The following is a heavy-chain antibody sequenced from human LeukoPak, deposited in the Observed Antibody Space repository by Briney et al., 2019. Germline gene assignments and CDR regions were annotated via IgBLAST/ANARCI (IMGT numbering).Heavy chain of an antibody. CDR1: GFTFDDYG. CDR3: AKDLLYDSSGYYYSSAFDI. D-gene: IGHD3-22*01. J-gene: IGHJ3*02. Sequence: GGSLRLSCAASGFTFDDYGMSWVRQAPGKGLEWVSGISWNSGSIGYADSVKGRFTISRDNAKNSLYLQMNSLRAEDTALYYCAKDLLYDSSGYYYSSAFDIWGQGTTVTVSS. V-gene: IGHV3-9*01. CDR2: ISWNSGSI.